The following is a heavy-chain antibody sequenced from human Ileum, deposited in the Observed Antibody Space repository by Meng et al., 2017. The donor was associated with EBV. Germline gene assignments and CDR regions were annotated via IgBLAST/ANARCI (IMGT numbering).Heavy chain of an antibody. V-gene: IGHV4-39*01. D-gene: IGHD6-19*01. J-gene: IGHJ4*02. Sequence: QPHLEVSGQSLVTHAETQSLSCTVAVVSNNGSGSIWGEIRTSPGKGMEWMGNIYYSGTTYYNPSLKSRVPISVDTSKNQFSLKLSSVTAADTAVYYCARGYSSGWYYFDYWGQGTLVTVSS. CDR2: IYYSGTT. CDR1: VVSNNGSGSI. CDR3: ARGYSSGWYYFDY.